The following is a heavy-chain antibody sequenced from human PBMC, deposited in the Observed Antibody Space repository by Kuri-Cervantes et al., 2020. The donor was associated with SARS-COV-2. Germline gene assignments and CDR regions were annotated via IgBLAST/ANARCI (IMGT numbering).Heavy chain of an antibody. CDR1: GGSISSGSYY. J-gene: IGHJ1*01. D-gene: IGHD3-22*01. CDR2: IYYSGST. V-gene: IGHV4-61*01. CDR3: ARGLLSYYDSSGYYLN. Sequence: SETLSLTCTVSGGSISSGSYYWSWIRQPPGKGLEWIGYIYYSGSTNYNPSLKSRVTISVDTSKNQFSLKLSSVTAADTAVYYCARGLLSYYDSSGYYLNWGQGTLVTVSS.